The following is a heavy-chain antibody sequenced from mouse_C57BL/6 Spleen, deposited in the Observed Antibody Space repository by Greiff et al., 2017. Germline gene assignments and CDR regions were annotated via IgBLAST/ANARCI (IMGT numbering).Heavy chain of an antibody. D-gene: IGHD2-3*01. V-gene: IGHV1-18*01. CDR2: INPNNGGT. CDR3: ARRGDGYYVGFAY. Sequence: EVQLQQSGPELVKPGASVKIPCKASGYTFTDYNMDWVNQSHGKSLEWIGDINPNNGGTIYNQKFKGKATLTVDKSSSTAYMELRSLTSEDTAVYYCARRGDGYYVGFAYWGQGTLVTVSA. J-gene: IGHJ3*01. CDR1: GYTFTDYN.